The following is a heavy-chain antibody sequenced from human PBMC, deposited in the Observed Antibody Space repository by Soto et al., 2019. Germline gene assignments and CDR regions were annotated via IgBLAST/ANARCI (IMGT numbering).Heavy chain of an antibody. Sequence: ASVKVSCKVSGFSLTELSMHWVRQAPGKGLEWMAGFDPEDGETLYAQRFQGRLTMAEDTSTDTAYMELSTLRSGDTAVYYCATFAYGGSFDFWGQGTLVTVSS. D-gene: IGHD4-17*01. CDR2: FDPEDGET. V-gene: IGHV1-24*01. J-gene: IGHJ4*02. CDR1: GFSLTELS. CDR3: ATFAYGGSFDF.